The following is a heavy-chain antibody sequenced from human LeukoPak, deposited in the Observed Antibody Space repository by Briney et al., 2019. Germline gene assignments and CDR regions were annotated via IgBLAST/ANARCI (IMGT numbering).Heavy chain of an antibody. Sequence: PSETLSLTCTVSGGSISSGGYYWSWIRQHPGKGLEWIGYIYYSGSTYYNPSLKSRVTISVDTSKNQFSLKLSSVTAADTAVYYCARVAIAVAGPYFDYWGQGTLVTVSS. V-gene: IGHV4-31*03. CDR2: IYYSGST. J-gene: IGHJ4*02. CDR1: GGSISSGGYY. D-gene: IGHD6-19*01. CDR3: ARVAIAVAGPYFDY.